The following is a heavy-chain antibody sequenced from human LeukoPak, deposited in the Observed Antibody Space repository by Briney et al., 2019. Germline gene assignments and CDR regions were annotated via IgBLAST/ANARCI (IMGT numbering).Heavy chain of an antibody. D-gene: IGHD6-19*01. Sequence: SVKVSCKASGYIFTSCDINWVRQATGPGLEGMGWMNPNSCNTGYGQSFQRRITMTRDISIGTAYMELSNLTSEDTAIYYCTRGSSGRRDNWGQGTLVTVSA. J-gene: IGHJ4*02. CDR3: TRGSSGRRDN. V-gene: IGHV1-8*01. CDR1: GYIFTSCD. CDR2: MNPNSCNT.